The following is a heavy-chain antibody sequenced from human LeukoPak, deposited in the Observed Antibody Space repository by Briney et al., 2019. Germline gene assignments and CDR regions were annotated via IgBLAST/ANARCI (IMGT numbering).Heavy chain of an antibody. V-gene: IGHV3-9*03. CDR3: AKGSMAVPFTELDY. CDR2: ISWNSGSI. Sequence: GGSLRLSCAASGFTFDDYAMHWVRQAPGKGLEWVSGISWNSGSIGYADSVKGRFTISRDNAKNSLYLQMNSLRAEDMALYYCAKGSMAVPFTELDYWGQGTLVTVSS. D-gene: IGHD6-19*01. J-gene: IGHJ4*02. CDR1: GFTFDDYA.